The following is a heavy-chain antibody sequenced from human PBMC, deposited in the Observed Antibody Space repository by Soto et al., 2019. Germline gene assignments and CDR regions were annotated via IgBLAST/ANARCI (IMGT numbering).Heavy chain of an antibody. J-gene: IGHJ4*02. CDR3: AKGRADCVEAAVNY. CDR1: GFNFSNYA. CDR2: ITGGGATS. D-gene: IGHD6-13*01. Sequence: GGSLRLSCAASGFNFSNYAMSWVRQVPGKGLDWVSTITGGGATSYYAESVRGRFTISRDNSKNTLYLQMNSLRAEDSALYYCAKGRADCVEAAVNYWGQGTLVTVSS. V-gene: IGHV3-23*01.